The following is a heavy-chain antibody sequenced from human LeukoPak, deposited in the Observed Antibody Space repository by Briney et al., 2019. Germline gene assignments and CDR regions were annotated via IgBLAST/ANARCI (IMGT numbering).Heavy chain of an antibody. CDR3: AKDHTYYYGSGSYYHDY. CDR1: GFTFSSYA. V-gene: IGHV3-23*01. Sequence: PGGSPRLSCAASGFTFSSYAMSWVRQAPGKGLEWVSAISGSGGSTYYADSVKGRFTISRDNSKNTLYLQMNSLRAEDTAVYYCAKDHTYYYGSGSYYHDYWGQGTLVTVSS. CDR2: ISGSGGST. J-gene: IGHJ4*02. D-gene: IGHD3-10*01.